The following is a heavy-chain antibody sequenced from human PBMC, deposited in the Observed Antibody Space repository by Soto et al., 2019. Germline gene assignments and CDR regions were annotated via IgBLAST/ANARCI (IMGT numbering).Heavy chain of an antibody. CDR1: GYTFTSYG. Sequence: ASVKVSCKASGYTFTSYGISWVRQAPGQGLEWMGWISAYNGNTNYAQKLQGRVTMTTDTSTSTAYMELRSLRSDDTAVYYCARGNAPYDFWSGYSPDFDYWGQETLVTVSS. D-gene: IGHD3-3*01. J-gene: IGHJ4*02. CDR2: ISAYNGNT. V-gene: IGHV1-18*01. CDR3: ARGNAPYDFWSGYSPDFDY.